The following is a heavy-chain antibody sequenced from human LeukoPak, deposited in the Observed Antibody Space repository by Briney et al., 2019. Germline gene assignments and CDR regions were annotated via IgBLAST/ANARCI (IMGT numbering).Heavy chain of an antibody. D-gene: IGHD2-2*01. CDR1: GGSISSYY. CDR2: IYTSGST. V-gene: IGHV4-4*09. Sequence: PSETLSLTCTVSGGSISSYYWSWIRQPPVKGLEWIGYIYTSGSTNYNPSLKSRVTISVDTSKNQFSLKLSSVTAADTAVYYCAREVPAPSRWFDPWGQGTLVTVSS. J-gene: IGHJ5*02. CDR3: AREVPAPSRWFDP.